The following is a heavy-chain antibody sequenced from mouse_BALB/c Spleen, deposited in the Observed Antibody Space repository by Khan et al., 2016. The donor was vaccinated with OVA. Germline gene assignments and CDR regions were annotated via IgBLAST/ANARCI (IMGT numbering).Heavy chain of an antibody. D-gene: IGHD2-1*01. Sequence: VQLKESGAELVRPGASVKLSCKTSGYIFTNYWIHWVKQRPGQGLEWIARIYPGTGSSYYNDKFKGKATLTADKSYSTAYMQLSSLKSEDSAVYFCAREGEVRCAMDYWGQGTSVTVSA. J-gene: IGHJ4*01. V-gene: IGHV1-76*01. CDR3: AREGEVRCAMDY. CDR1: GYIFTNYW. CDR2: IYPGTGSS.